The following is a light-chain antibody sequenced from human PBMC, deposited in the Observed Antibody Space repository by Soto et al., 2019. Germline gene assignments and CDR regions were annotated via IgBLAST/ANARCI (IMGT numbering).Light chain of an antibody. V-gene: IGLV1-44*01. CDR3: AAWDDRLNAL. CDR2: IND. J-gene: IGLJ1*01. CDR1: SSNIGDNP. Sequence: QSVLPAPPSASGTPGQMITISCSGSSSNIGDNPVNWYQQLPGAAPKLLIYINDQRPSGVPDRFSGSKSGTSASLAISGLQPEDEADYYCAAWDDRLNALFGTGTKVTVL.